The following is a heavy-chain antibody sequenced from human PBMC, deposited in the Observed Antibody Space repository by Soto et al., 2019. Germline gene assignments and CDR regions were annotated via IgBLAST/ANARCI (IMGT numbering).Heavy chain of an antibody. CDR2: IIPIFGTA. Sequence: GASVKVSCKASGGTFSSYAISWVRQAPGQGLEWMGGIIPIFGTANYAQKFQGRVTITADKSTSTAYMELSSLRSEDTAVYYCAQPLGTAMVYYYYGMDVWGQGTTVTVSS. J-gene: IGHJ6*02. D-gene: IGHD5-18*01. CDR1: GGTFSSYA. CDR3: AQPLGTAMVYYYYGMDV. V-gene: IGHV1-69*06.